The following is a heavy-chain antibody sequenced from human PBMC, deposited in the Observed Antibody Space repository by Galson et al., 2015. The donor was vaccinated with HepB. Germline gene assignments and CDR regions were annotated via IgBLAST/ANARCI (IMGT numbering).Heavy chain of an antibody. CDR2: IRSKASNDAT. D-gene: IGHD6-13*01. Sequence: SLRLSCAASGFTFSGSAIHWVRQTSGQGLEWVGRIRSKASNDATAYAASLKGRFTISRDDSQNTAYMHMKSLTTEETAVYYCTRLGDLSGYSSSWGQGTMVTVSS. CDR1: GFTFSGSA. J-gene: IGHJ4*02. V-gene: IGHV3-73*01. CDR3: TRLGDLSGYSSS.